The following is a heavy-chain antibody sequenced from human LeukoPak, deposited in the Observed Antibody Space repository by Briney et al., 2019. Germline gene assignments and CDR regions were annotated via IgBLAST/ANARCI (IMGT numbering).Heavy chain of an antibody. J-gene: IGHJ6*03. V-gene: IGHV1-2*02. CDR2: INPNSGGT. CDR1: GYTFTGYY. Sequence: GASVKVSCKASGYTFTGYYMHWVRQAPGQGLEWMGWINPNSGGTNYAQKFQGRVTMTRDTSISTAYMELSRLRSDDTAVYYCARGRPWLGGQYGSTHYYYYMDVWGKGTTVTVSS. CDR3: ARGRPWLGGQYGSTHYYYYMDV. D-gene: IGHD2-2*01.